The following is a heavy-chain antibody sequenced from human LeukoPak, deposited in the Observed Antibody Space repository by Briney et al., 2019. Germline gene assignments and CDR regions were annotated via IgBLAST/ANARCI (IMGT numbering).Heavy chain of an antibody. CDR1: GFTFRSHG. J-gene: IGHJ4*02. D-gene: IGHD6-13*01. CDR2: IWYDGSNS. V-gene: IGHV3-33*01. Sequence: GGSLRLSCAASGFTFRSHGMHWVRQAPGKGLQWVGVIWYDGSNSYYADSVKGRFTISRDNSKNTLYLQMNSLRAEDTAVYYCARDMDSSPHYFDYWGQGALVTVSS. CDR3: ARDMDSSPHYFDY.